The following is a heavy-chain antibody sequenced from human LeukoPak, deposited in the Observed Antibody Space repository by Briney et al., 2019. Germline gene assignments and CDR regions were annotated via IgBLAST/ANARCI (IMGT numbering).Heavy chain of an antibody. CDR1: GFIFSSYA. CDR3: AREVATLTDGFDI. J-gene: IGHJ3*02. CDR2: ISSEGSSK. D-gene: IGHD5-12*01. Sequence: GGSLRLSCAASGFIFSSYAMHWVSQAPGKGLEWVAIISSEGSSKYYADSVKGRFTIARDNSKNTLYLQMNSLRIEDTAVYYCAREVATLTDGFDIWGQRTMVTVSP. V-gene: IGHV3-30*04.